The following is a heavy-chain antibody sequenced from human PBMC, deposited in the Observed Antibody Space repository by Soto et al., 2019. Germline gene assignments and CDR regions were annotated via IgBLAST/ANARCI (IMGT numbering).Heavy chain of an antibody. CDR2: ISSSSSYI. D-gene: IGHD3-22*01. CDR1: GFTFSSYS. J-gene: IGHJ4*02. CDR3: ARDRRYYDSSGYYPDY. Sequence: GGSLRLSCAASGFTFSSYSMNWVRQAPGKGLEWVSSISSSSSYIYYADSVKGRFTISRDNAKNSLYLQMNSLRAEDTAVYYCARDRRYYDSSGYYPDYWGQGTLVTVS. V-gene: IGHV3-21*01.